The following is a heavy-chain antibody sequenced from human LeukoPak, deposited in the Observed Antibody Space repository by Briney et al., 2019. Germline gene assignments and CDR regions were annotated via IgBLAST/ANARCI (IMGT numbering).Heavy chain of an antibody. D-gene: IGHD3-16*02. CDR3: AREVYDYVWGSYRFGTPYGMDV. J-gene: IGHJ6*02. CDR2: IYSGGST. Sequence: GGSLRLSCAASGFTVSSNYMSWVRQAPGKGLEWVSVIYSGGSTYYADSEKGRFTISRDNSKNTLYLQMNSLRAEDTAVYYCAREVYDYVWGSYRFGTPYGMDVWGQGTTVTVSS. V-gene: IGHV3-66*01. CDR1: GFTVSSNY.